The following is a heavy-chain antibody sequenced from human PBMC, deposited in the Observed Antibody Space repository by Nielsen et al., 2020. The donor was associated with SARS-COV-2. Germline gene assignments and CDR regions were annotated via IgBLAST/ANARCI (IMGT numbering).Heavy chain of an antibody. CDR1: GYTFTGYY. CDR3: AAARYTSSWYRVNYFDP. V-gene: IGHV1-2*06. D-gene: IGHD6-13*01. CDR2: INPNSGGT. Sequence: ASVKVSCKASGYTFTGYYMHWVRQAPGQGLEWMGRINPNSGGTNYAQKFQERVTITRDMSTSTAYMELSSLRSEDTAVYYCAAARYTSSWYRVNYFDPWGQGTPVTVSS. J-gene: IGHJ5*02.